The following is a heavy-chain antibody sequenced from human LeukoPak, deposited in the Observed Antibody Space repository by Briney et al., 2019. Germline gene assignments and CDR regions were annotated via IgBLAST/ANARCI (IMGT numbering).Heavy chain of an antibody. CDR2: IYSGSST. J-gene: IGHJ6*03. V-gene: IGHV3-53*01. Sequence: PGGSLRLSCAASGFTVSSNYMSWVRQAPGKGLEWVSVIYSGSSTYYADSVKGRFTISRDNSKNTLYLQMNSLRAEDTAVYYCAREVREDYYMDVWGKGTTVTVSS. CDR1: GFTVSSNY. D-gene: IGHD3-10*01. CDR3: AREVREDYYMDV.